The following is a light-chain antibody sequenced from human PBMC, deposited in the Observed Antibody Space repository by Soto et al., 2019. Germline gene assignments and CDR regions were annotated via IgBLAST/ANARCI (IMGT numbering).Light chain of an antibody. V-gene: IGKV1-9*01. CDR2: AVS. Sequence: DIQLTQSPSFLSASVGDRVTITCRASQGISSYLDWYQQKPGKAPTLLIYAVSTSQSGVPSRYSGSGSGTEFTLTISRLQPEDFASDYCQQRNTYPLTFGGGTEVEIK. J-gene: IGKJ4*01. CDR3: QQRNTYPLT. CDR1: QGISSY.